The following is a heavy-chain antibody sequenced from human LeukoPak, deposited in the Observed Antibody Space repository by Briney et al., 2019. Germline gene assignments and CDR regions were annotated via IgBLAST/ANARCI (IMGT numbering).Heavy chain of an antibody. CDR1: GGSISSSSYY. CDR2: INYSGST. CDR3: ARHQGGGWYDY. V-gene: IGHV4-39*01. J-gene: IGHJ4*02. Sequence: SETLSLTCTVSGGSISSSSYYWGWIRQPPGKGLEWIGSINYSGSTYYNPSLKSRVTISVDTSKNQFSLKLSSVTAADTAVYYCARHQGGGWYDYWGQGTLVTVSS. D-gene: IGHD6-19*01.